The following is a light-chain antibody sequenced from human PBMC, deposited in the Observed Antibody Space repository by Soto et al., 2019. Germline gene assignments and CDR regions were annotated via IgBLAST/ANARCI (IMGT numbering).Light chain of an antibody. Sequence: IQMTQSPSSLAASVGDRITITCRASQTISTYVNWYRQKSGAAPELLLYDASTLQSGVPSRFSGSASGTEFTLTISSLQPDDFATYYCQQYHIYSGTFGQGTKVDI. CDR3: QQYHIYSGT. CDR2: DAS. V-gene: IGKV1-5*01. J-gene: IGKJ1*01. CDR1: QTISTY.